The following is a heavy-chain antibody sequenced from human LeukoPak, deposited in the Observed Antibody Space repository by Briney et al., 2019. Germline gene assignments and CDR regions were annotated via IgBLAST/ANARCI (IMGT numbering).Heavy chain of an antibody. CDR1: GGTFSSYA. V-gene: IGHV1-69*13. J-gene: IGHJ4*02. Sequence: GASVKVSCKASGGTFSSYAISWVRQAPGQGLEWMGGIIPIFGTANYAQKFQGRVTITADESTSTAYMELSSLRSEDTAVYYCARGVISLYYFDYWGQGTLVTVSS. D-gene: IGHD3-10*01. CDR2: IIPIFGTA. CDR3: ARGVISLYYFDY.